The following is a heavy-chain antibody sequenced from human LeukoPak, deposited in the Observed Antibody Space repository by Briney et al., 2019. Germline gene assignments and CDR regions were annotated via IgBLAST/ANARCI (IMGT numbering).Heavy chain of an antibody. V-gene: IGHV3-23*01. D-gene: IGHD2-15*01. CDR3: AKYCSGGNCYSGLY. CDR2: FSSSGGST. CDR1: GFTFRHYA. J-gene: IGHJ4*02. Sequence: PGGSLRLSCVVSGFTFRHYAMTWVRQAPGTRMEWVSTFSSSGGSTYYADSVKGRFTISRDSSKNTLFLQMNSLRAEDTAVYYCAKYCSGGNCYSGLYWGQGTLVTVSS.